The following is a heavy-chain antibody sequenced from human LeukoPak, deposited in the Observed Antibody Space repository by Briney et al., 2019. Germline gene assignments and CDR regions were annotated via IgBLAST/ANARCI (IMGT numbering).Heavy chain of an antibody. D-gene: IGHD3-10*01. V-gene: IGHV1-69*13. CDR2: IIPIFGTA. J-gene: IGHJ2*01. CDR1: GGTFSSYA. CDR3: ARDLYGSGRHNVXWYFDL. Sequence: GASVKVSCKASGGTFSSYAISWVRQAPGQGLEWMGGIIPIFGTANYAQKFQGRVTITADESTSTAYMELSSLRSEDTAVYYCARDLYGSGRHNVXWYFDLXXXGTLVTVSS.